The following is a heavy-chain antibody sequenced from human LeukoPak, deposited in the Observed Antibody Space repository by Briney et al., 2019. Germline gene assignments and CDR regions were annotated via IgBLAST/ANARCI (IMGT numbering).Heavy chain of an antibody. CDR2: TYYRSKWYN. V-gene: IGHV6-1*01. D-gene: IGHD6-13*01. Sequence: SQTLSLTCAISGDSVSSNSAAWNWIRQSPSRGLEWLGRTYYRSKWYNDFAVSVQSRITINPDTSKNQFSLQLNSVTPEDTAMYYCARDPFYGSAWYPDYYGLDVWGQGTAVTVSS. CDR1: GDSVSSNSAA. CDR3: ARDPFYGSAWYPDYYGLDV. J-gene: IGHJ6*02.